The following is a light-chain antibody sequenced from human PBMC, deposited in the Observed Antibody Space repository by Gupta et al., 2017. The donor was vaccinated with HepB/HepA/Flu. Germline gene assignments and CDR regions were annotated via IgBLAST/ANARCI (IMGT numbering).Light chain of an antibody. J-gene: IGLJ2*01. CDR3: SSYTSCSTLL. Sequence: QSALTQPASVSGSPGQAITISRSGTSSDVGGYNFVSWYQQHPGKAPKLMIYDVSNRPSGVSNRFSGSKSGNTASLTISGLQAEDEADYYCSSYTSCSTLLFGGGTKLTVL. CDR1: SSDVGGYNF. V-gene: IGLV2-14*01. CDR2: DVS.